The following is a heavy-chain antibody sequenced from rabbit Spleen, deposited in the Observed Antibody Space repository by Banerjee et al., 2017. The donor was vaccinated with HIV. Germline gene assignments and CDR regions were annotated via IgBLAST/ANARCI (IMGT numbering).Heavy chain of an antibody. CDR1: GFSFSNKAV. D-gene: IGHD4-2*01. CDR3: ARDAAGREDFNL. J-gene: IGHJ4*01. CDR2: INAATGKP. V-gene: IGHV1S45*01. Sequence: QEQLVESGGGLVKPEESLTLTCTASGFSFSNKAVMCWVRQAPGKGLEWIACINAATGKPVYATWAKGRFTISKTSSTTVTLQMTSLTAADTATYFCARDAAGREDFNLWGPGTLVTVS.